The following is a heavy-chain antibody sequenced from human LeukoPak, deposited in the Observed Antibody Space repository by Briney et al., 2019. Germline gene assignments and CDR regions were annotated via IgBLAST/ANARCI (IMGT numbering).Heavy chain of an antibody. CDR3: ARRNCSSTSCQSPRFDY. CDR1: GFTFSSYS. Sequence: GGSLRLSCAASGFTFSSYSMNWVRQAPGKGLEWVPSISSSSSYIYYADSVKGRFTISRDNAKNSLYLQMNSLRAEDTAVYYCARRNCSSTSCQSPRFDYWGQGTLVTVSS. D-gene: IGHD2-2*01. V-gene: IGHV3-21*04. CDR2: ISSSSSYI. J-gene: IGHJ4*02.